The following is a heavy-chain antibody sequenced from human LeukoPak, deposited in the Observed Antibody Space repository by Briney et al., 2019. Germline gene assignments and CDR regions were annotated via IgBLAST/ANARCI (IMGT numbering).Heavy chain of an antibody. CDR1: GYTFTSYG. Sequence: ASVKVSCKASGYTFTSYGISWVRQAPGQGLEWMGWISAYNGNTNYAQKLQGRVTMTTDTSTSTAYMELRSLRSDDTAVYYCARGRLGDCSGDSCYQGGFDPWGQGTLVTVSS. J-gene: IGHJ5*02. V-gene: IGHV1-18*01. D-gene: IGHD2-15*01. CDR2: ISAYNGNT. CDR3: ARGRLGDCSGDSCYQGGFDP.